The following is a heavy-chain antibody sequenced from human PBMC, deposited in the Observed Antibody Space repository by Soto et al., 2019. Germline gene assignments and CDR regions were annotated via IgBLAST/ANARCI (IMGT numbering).Heavy chain of an antibody. J-gene: IGHJ2*01. Sequence: GASVKVSCKASWYTFPSYAMHLVRPAPGQKLEWMGWINAGNGNTKYSQKFQGRVTITRDTSASTAYMELSSLRSEDTAVYYCARGIDYCGGDCYPRYFDLWGRGTLVTVSS. CDR2: INAGNGNT. V-gene: IGHV1-3*01. CDR3: ARGIDYCGGDCYPRYFDL. D-gene: IGHD2-21*02. CDR1: WYTFPSYA.